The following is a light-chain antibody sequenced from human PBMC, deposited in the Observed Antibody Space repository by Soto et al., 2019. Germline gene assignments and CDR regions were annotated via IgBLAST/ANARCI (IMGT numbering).Light chain of an antibody. J-gene: IGLJ3*02. CDR3: QSYDIRLSAWV. V-gene: IGLV2-8*01. CDR2: DVS. CDR1: SSDVGGYDY. Sequence: QSALTQPPSASGSPGQSVTISCTGTSSDVGGYDYVSWHQQHPGKAPQLMIYDVSKRPSGVPDRFSGSRSASSASLAVTGLQAEDEADYYCQSYDIRLSAWVFGGGTKLTVL.